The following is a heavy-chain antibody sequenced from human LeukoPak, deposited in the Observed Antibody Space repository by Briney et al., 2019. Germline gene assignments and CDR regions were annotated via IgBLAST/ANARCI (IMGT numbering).Heavy chain of an antibody. D-gene: IGHD1-20*01. Sequence: SETLSLTCTVSGGPISSYYWSWLRQPPGKGLEWMGYIYYSGSNNYNPSHKRRVTISVDTTKNQYSLKLSSVNAADTAVYYCAGRVTGTTTDYYYGMDVWGQGTTVTVSS. CDR3: AGRVTGTTTDYYYGMDV. V-gene: IGHV4-59*01. CDR2: IYYSGSN. CDR1: GGPISSYY. J-gene: IGHJ6*02.